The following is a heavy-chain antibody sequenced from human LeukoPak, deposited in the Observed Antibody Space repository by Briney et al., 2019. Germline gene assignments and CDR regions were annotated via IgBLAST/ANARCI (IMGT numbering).Heavy chain of an antibody. D-gene: IGHD3-9*01. J-gene: IGHJ6*03. V-gene: IGHV3-48*03. Sequence: GGSLRLSCAASGFTFSSYEMNWVRQAPGKGLEWVSYISSSGSTIYYADSVKGRFTISRDNAKNSLYPQMNSLRAEDTAVYYCARVAHREDDYVLRYFDWLSNLSYMDVWGKGTTVTISS. CDR1: GFTFSSYE. CDR3: ARVAHREDDYVLRYFDWLSNLSYMDV. CDR2: ISSSGSTI.